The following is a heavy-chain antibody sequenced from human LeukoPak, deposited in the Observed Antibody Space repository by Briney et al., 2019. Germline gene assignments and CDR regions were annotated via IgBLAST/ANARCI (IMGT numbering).Heavy chain of an antibody. J-gene: IGHJ4*02. Sequence: GRSLRLSCAASGFTFSSYGMHWVRQAPGKGLEWVAVISYDGSNKYYADSVKGRFTISRGNSKNTLYLQMNSLRAEDTAVYYCAKENYDSSGYYYYFDYWGQGTLVTVSS. V-gene: IGHV3-30*18. CDR3: AKENYDSSGYYYYFDY. D-gene: IGHD3-22*01. CDR2: ISYDGSNK. CDR1: GFTFSSYG.